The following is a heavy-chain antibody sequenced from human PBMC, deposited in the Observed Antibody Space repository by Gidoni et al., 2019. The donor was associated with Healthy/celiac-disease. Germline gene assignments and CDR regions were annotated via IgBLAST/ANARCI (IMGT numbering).Heavy chain of an antibody. CDR1: GGSSSSSNW. CDR3: ARAVVAGLGNYYYGMDV. D-gene: IGHD6-19*01. CDR2: IYHSGST. V-gene: IGHV4-4*02. J-gene: IGHJ6*02. Sequence: QVQLQESGPGLVKPSGTLSLTCAVSGGSSSSSNWWSWVRQPPGKGLEWIGEIYHSGSTNYNPSLKSRVTISVDKSKNQFSLKLSSVTAADTAVYYCARAVVAGLGNYYYGMDVWGQGTTVTVSS.